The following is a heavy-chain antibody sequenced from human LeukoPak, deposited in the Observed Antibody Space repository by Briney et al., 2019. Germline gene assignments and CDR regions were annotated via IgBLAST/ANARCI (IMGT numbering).Heavy chain of an antibody. D-gene: IGHD3-22*01. CDR2: INHSGST. CDR3: ARGRGVTMIVVVTTKRGAFDI. V-gene: IGHV4-34*01. Sequence: SETLSPTCAVYGGSFSGYYWSWIRQPPGKGLEWIGEINHSGSTNYNPSLKSRVTISVDTSKNQFSLKLSSVTAADTAVYYCARGRGVTMIVVVTTKRGAFDIWGQGTMVTVSS. CDR1: GGSFSGYY. J-gene: IGHJ3*02.